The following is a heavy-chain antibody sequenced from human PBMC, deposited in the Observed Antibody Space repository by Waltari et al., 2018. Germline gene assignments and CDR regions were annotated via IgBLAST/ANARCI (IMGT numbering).Heavy chain of an antibody. Sequence: EVQLVESGGGLVQPGGSLRLSCAASGFTFRNNWMHWVRQAPGKGLVWVARIDPGGRTINHADAVRGRFTISRDDAKDTLYLQMDSLRPEDTAVYHCARDLVGKDDLWGQGTLVIVSS. J-gene: IGHJ5*02. CDR2: IDPGGRTI. CDR3: ARDLVGKDDL. D-gene: IGHD2-8*02. CDR1: GFTFRNNW. V-gene: IGHV3-74*01.